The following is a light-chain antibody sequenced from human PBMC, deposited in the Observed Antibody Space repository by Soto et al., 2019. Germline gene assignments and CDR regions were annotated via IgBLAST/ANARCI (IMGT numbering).Light chain of an antibody. CDR3: QQYGSYCT. Sequence: DIQMTQSPSTLSASLGDRVTITCRASQSISTWLARYQQKPGKAPKLLIYKASNLESGAPPRFSRSGSGTECTLTISSLQPDNFASYYCQQYGSYCTFGQGTKVEIK. V-gene: IGKV1-5*03. CDR1: QSISTW. J-gene: IGKJ1*01. CDR2: KAS.